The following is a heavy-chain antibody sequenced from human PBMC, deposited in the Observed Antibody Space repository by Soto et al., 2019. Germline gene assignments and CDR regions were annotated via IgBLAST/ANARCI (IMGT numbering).Heavy chain of an antibody. V-gene: IGHV1-18*04. Sequence: QVHLVQSGGEVKKPGASVKVSCKASGYTFNSHGITWVRQAPGQGLEWMGWISGYNGDINYEQKFQGRVTLSSDTLTSTVYLELKRLRFDDTAVYYCARVRIVGAREIEFWGQGTLVTVSS. D-gene: IGHD1-26*01. CDR2: ISGYNGDI. CDR1: GYTFNSHG. J-gene: IGHJ4*02. CDR3: ARVRIVGAREIEF.